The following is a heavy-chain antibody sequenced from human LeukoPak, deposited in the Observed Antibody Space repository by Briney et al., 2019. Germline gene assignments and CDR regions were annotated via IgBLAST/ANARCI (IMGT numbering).Heavy chain of an antibody. Sequence: SETLSLTCTVSGGPISSSSYYWGWIRQPPGKGLEWIGSIYYSGSTYYNPSLKSRVTISVDTSKNQFSLKLSSVTAADTAVYYCARVTMIVVDSLRGDYYYYGMDVWGQGTTVTVSS. CDR2: IYYSGST. J-gene: IGHJ6*02. CDR3: ARVTMIVVDSLRGDYYYYGMDV. D-gene: IGHD3-22*01. V-gene: IGHV4-39*07. CDR1: GGPISSSSYY.